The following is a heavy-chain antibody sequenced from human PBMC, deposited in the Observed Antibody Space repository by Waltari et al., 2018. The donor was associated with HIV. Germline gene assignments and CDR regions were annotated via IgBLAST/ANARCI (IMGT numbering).Heavy chain of an antibody. CDR3: ARRDIMTTTGPFDY. CDR1: GDSIHSTHYH. J-gene: IGHJ4*02. Sequence: QLQLQESGPGLVKPSETLSLTCSVSGDSIHSTHYHWDWIRQPPGKGLEWIGSIYYGGSTYYNPSLKTRVSISVDTSKNQFSLNLTSVTATDTSVYFCARRDIMTTTGPFDYWGQGTLVTVSS. CDR2: IYYGGST. V-gene: IGHV4-39*01. D-gene: IGHD5-12*01.